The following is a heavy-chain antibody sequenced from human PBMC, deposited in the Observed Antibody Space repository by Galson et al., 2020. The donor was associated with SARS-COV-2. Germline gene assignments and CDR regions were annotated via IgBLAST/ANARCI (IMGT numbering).Heavy chain of an antibody. V-gene: IGHV1-18*01. CDR1: GYTFDSYG. CDR2: IAVYNGNT. D-gene: IGHD3-10*01. CDR3: ARATLGFQKRMGDYYYTMDV. Sequence: ASVKVSCKASGYTFDSYGVTWVRQAPGQGLEWVGWIAVYNGNTDFAEKFQGRVRLTTDTSTGTAYMELRSLRSDDTALYYCARATLGFQKRMGDYYYTMDVWGQGTAVTVSS. J-gene: IGHJ6*02.